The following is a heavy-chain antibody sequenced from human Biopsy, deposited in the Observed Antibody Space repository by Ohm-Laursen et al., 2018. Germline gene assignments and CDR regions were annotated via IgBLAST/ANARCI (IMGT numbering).Heavy chain of an antibody. D-gene: IGHD4-11*01. CDR2: IIAVSGLV. CDR1: GGTFSNYA. J-gene: IGHJ4*02. V-gene: IGHV1-69*10. CDR3: ARDSTINTVTTADY. Sequence: SVKVSCKASGGTFSNYAISWVRQAPGEGLEWMGGIIAVSGLVNYAPKFQGRVSITADKSTTTAYMELSNLKSEDTAIYYCARDSTINTVTTADYWGQGTLVTASS.